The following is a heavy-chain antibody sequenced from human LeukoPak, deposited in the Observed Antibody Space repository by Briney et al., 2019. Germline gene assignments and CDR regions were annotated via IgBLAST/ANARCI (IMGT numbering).Heavy chain of an antibody. J-gene: IGHJ6*03. Sequence: GGTLRLSCAASGFIFSRSVIHWVRQAPGRGLEWVAVILHDGINKYYADSVKGRFTVSRDNAKNSLYLQMNSLRAEDTAVYYCARTPPDFWSGYGSRYYYMDVWGKGTTVTVSS. CDR1: GFIFSRSV. CDR3: ARTPPDFWSGYGSRYYYMDV. D-gene: IGHD3-3*01. CDR2: ILHDGINK. V-gene: IGHV3-33*05.